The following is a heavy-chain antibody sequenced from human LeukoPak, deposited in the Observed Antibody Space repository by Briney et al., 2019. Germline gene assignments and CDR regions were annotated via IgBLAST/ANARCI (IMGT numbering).Heavy chain of an antibody. CDR3: AREYSGSYYSGPNFDY. J-gene: IGHJ4*02. CDR2: ISAYNGNT. CDR1: GYTFTSYG. D-gene: IGHD1-26*01. Sequence: ASVKVSCKASGYTFTSYGISWVRQAPGQGLEWMGWISAYNGNTNYAQKLQGRVTMTTDTSTSTAYMELRSLRSDDTAVYYCAREYSGSYYSGPNFDYWGQGTLVTVSS. V-gene: IGHV1-18*01.